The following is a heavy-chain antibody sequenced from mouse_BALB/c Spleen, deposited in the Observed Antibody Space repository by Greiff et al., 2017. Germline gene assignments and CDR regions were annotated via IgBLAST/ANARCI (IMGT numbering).Heavy chain of an antibody. CDR1: GFTFSSYA. Sequence: EVNVVESGGGLVKPGGSLKLSCAASGFTFSSYAMSWVRQTPEKRLEWVASISSGGSTYYPDSVKGRFTISRDNARNILYLQMSSLRSEDTAMYYCAREVTRGDFDVWGAGTTVTVSS. CDR2: ISSGGST. D-gene: IGHD2-3*01. J-gene: IGHJ1*01. CDR3: AREVTRGDFDV. V-gene: IGHV5-6-5*01.